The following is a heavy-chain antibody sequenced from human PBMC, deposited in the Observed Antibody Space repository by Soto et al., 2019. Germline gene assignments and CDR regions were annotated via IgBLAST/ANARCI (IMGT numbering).Heavy chain of an antibody. CDR2: MNPNSGNT. V-gene: IGHV1-8*01. D-gene: IGHD3-22*01. CDR3: ARGDAHYYDSSGYLEY. Sequence: QVQLVQSGAEVKKPGASVKVSCKASGYTFTSYDINWVRQATGQGLEWMGWMNPNSGNTGYAQKFQGRVTMTRNTSISTAYMELSSLRSEDTAVYYCARGDAHYYDSSGYLEYWGQGTLVTVSS. CDR1: GYTFTSYD. J-gene: IGHJ4*02.